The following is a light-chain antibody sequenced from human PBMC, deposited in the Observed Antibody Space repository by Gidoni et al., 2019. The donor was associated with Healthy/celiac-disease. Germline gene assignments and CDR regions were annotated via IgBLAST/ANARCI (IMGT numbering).Light chain of an antibody. V-gene: IGKV3-20*01. CDR3: QQYGSSPFT. CDR2: GAS. J-gene: IGKJ3*01. Sequence: EIVLTQSPGTLSLSPGERATLSCRASQSVSCSYLAWYQQKPGQAPRRLIYGASSRATVIPDRCSGSGSGTDFTLTISRLEPEDFAVYYCQQYGSSPFTFGPGTKVDIK. CDR1: QSVSCSY.